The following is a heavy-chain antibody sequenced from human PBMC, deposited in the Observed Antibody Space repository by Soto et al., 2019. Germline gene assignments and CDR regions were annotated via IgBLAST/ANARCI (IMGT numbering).Heavy chain of an antibody. D-gene: IGHD6-13*01. CDR2: IIPIFTTT. Sequence: QVHLVQSGAEVKKPGSSVKVSCKAAGGTFSNHAINWVRQAPGQGLEWMGRIIPIFTTTNYAQKFQGRVTITADESTITAYLEVSSVKNDDTAVYYCAREVAADGTFREDVFDIWGQGTLVTVSS. CDR1: GGTFSNHA. CDR3: AREVAADGTFREDVFDI. J-gene: IGHJ3*02. V-gene: IGHV1-69*12.